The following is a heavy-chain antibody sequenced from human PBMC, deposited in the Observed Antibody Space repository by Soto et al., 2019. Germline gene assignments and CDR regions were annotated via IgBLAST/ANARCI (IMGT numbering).Heavy chain of an antibody. CDR2: INPNSGGT. CDR1: GYSFTSHY. J-gene: IGHJ3*02. D-gene: IGHD6-19*01. CDR3: AREGESIAVAGTGAFDI. V-gene: IGHV1-2*04. Sequence: ASVKVSCKAIGYSFTSHYMHWVRQAPGQGLEWMGWINPNSGGTNYAQKFQGWVTMTRDTSISTAYMELSRLRSDDTAVYYCAREGESIAVAGTGAFDIWGQWTMVTVSS.